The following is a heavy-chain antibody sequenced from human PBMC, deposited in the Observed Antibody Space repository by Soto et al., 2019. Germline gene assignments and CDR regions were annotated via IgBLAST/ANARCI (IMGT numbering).Heavy chain of an antibody. D-gene: IGHD5-18*01. V-gene: IGHV1-46*01. CDR3: ASPGGSGYSYGQRYYGMDV. Sequence: ASVKVSCKASGYTFTSYYMHWVRQAPGQGLEWMGIINPSGGSTSYAQKFQGRVTMTRDTSTSTVYMELSSLRSEDTAVYYCASPGGSGYSYGQRYYGMDVWGQGTTVTVSS. J-gene: IGHJ6*02. CDR2: INPSGGST. CDR1: GYTFTSYY.